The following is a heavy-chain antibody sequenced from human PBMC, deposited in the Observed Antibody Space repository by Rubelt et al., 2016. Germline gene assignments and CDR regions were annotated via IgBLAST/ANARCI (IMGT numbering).Heavy chain of an antibody. Sequence: QVQLQESSPGLVKPSETLSLTCTVSGGSISSYYWSWIRQPPGKGLEWMGYIYYSGRTNYNPSLKSRVTISVDTSKNQFSLKLSSVTAADTAVYYCARDTMVRGVIYYYYGMDVWGQGTTVTVSS. V-gene: IGHV4-59*01. CDR3: ARDTMVRGVIYYYYGMDV. CDR1: GGSISSYY. CDR2: IYYSGRT. J-gene: IGHJ6*02. D-gene: IGHD3-10*01.